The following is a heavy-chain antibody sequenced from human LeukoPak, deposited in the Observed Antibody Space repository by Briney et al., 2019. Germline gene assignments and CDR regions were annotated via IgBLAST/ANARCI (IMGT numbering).Heavy chain of an antibody. Sequence: SETLSLTCTVSGYSISSGYYWGWIRQPPGKGLEWIGSIYHSGSTYYNPSLKSRVTISVDTSKNQFSLKLSSVTAADTAVYYCARATKQLPTYYFDYWGQGTLVTVSS. J-gene: IGHJ4*02. CDR1: GYSISSGYY. V-gene: IGHV4-38-2*02. CDR3: ARATKQLPTYYFDY. D-gene: IGHD2-2*01. CDR2: IYHSGST.